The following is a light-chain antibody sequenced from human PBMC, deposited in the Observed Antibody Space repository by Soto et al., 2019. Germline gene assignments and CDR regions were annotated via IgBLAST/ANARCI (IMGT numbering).Light chain of an antibody. CDR2: YND. J-gene: IGLJ2*01. V-gene: IGLV1-36*01. CDR3: AAWDDSLKGAV. Sequence: QLVLTQPPSVSEAPRQRVTISCSGSRSNIGNYAVNWYQQLPGKAPKILIYYNDLLPSGVSDRFSGSKSGTSASLAISGLQSEDEADYYCAAWDDSLKGAVFGGGTQLTVL. CDR1: RSNIGNYA.